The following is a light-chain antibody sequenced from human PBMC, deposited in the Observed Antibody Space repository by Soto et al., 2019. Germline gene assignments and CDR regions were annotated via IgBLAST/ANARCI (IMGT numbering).Light chain of an antibody. CDR3: QQYGSSGT. V-gene: IGKV3-20*01. Sequence: EIVLTQSPGTLSLSPGERATLSCRASQSVSNNHLAWYQQKPGQAPRLLIYGASNRATGIPDRFSGSGSGTDFTLTISRLEPEDFAVCYCQQYGSSGTFGQGTKVDIK. CDR2: GAS. CDR1: QSVSNNH. J-gene: IGKJ1*01.